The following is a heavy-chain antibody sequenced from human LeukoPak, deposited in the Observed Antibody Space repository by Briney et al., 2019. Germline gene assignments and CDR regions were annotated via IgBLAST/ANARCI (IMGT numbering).Heavy chain of an antibody. V-gene: IGHV3-9*01. CDR1: GFTFDDYA. CDR3: AKDKLGYSYGQNFDY. J-gene: IGHJ4*02. Sequence: PGGSLRLSCAASGFTFDDYAMHWVRQAPGKGLEWVSGISWNSGSIGYADSVKGRFTISRDNAKNSLYLQMNSLRAEDTALYYCAKDKLGYSYGQNFDYWGQGTLVTVSS. CDR2: ISWNSGSI. D-gene: IGHD5-18*01.